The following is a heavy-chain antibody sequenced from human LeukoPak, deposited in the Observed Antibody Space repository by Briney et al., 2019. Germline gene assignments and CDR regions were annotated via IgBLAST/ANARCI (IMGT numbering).Heavy chain of an antibody. CDR2: ISSGGGST. CDR3: AKKGSYSNSFMDV. Sequence: PGGSLRLSCAASGFTFASYAMNWVRQAPGRGLEWVSAISSGGGSTYYADSVKGRFTISRDKSKNTLYLQMNSLRAEDTAVYYCAKKGSYSNSFMDVWGQGTTVTVSS. CDR1: GFTFASYA. J-gene: IGHJ6*02. D-gene: IGHD4-11*01. V-gene: IGHV3-23*01.